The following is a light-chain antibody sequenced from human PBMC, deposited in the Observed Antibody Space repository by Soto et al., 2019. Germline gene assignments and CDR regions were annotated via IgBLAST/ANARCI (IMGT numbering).Light chain of an antibody. V-gene: IGKV1-5*01. J-gene: IGKJ1*01. CDR2: DAS. CDR1: QSISSW. Sequence: DIQITQSPSTVSASVGDRVAISCRASQSISSWLAWYQQKPGKAPKLLIYDASSLESGVPSRFSGSESGTEFTLTISSLQPDDFATYYCQQYNSYSRTFGQGTKVDIK. CDR3: QQYNSYSRT.